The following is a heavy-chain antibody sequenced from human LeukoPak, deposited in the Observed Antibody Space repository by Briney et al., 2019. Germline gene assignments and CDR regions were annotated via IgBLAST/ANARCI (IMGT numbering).Heavy chain of an antibody. CDR3: AKGRLDPNLVLDY. D-gene: IGHD2-8*02. V-gene: IGHV3-23*01. Sequence: PGGSLRLSCAASGFTFSTYAGFTFSTYAMSWVRQAPGKGLEWVSTIRGDGYTYYADSVKGRFTISRDNSRNTLYLQMDSLRAEDTALYYCAKGRLDPNLVLDYWGQGTLVTVSS. CDR1: GFTFSTYAGFTFSTYA. J-gene: IGHJ4*02. CDR2: IRGDGYT.